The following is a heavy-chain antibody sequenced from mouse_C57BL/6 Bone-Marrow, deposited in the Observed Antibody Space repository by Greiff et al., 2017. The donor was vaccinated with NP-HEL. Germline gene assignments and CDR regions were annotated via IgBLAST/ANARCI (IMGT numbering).Heavy chain of an antibody. Sequence: QVHVKQSGAELAKPGASVKLSCKASGYTFTSYWMHWVKQRPGQGLEWIGYINPSSGYTKYTQKFKDKATLTADKSSSTAYMQLSSLTYEDSEVYYCAREYYYYMDYWGQGTTLTVSS. V-gene: IGHV1-7*01. CDR3: AREYYYYMDY. D-gene: IGHD1-1*01. J-gene: IGHJ2*01. CDR2: INPSSGYT. CDR1: GYTFTSYW.